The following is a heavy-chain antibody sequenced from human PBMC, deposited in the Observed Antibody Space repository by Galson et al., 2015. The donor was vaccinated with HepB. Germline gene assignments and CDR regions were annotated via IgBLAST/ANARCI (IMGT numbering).Heavy chain of an antibody. V-gene: IGHV4-39*01. CDR3: ARHGHHPTVDH. CDR1: GGSITSNSYY. CDR2: IYYSGTT. J-gene: IGHJ4*02. Sequence: ETLSLTCTVSGGSITSNSYYWGWIRQPPGKGLEWIGSIYYSGTTYYNPSLKSRVTISADTSKNQFSLQLSSVTVADTAVYYCARHGHHPTVDHWGQGTPVTVSS.